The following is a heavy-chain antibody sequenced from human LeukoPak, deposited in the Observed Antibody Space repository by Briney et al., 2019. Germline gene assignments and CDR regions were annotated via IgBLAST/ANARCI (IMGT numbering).Heavy chain of an antibody. D-gene: IGHD4-17*01. CDR1: GYTLTELS. CDR3: ATETVGMTTVIEYYFDY. J-gene: IGHJ4*02. V-gene: IGHV1-24*01. CDR2: FDPEDGEA. Sequence: GASVKVSCKVSGYTLTELSMHWVRQAPGKGLEWMGGFDPEDGEAIYAQKFQGRVTMTEDTSTDTAYMELSSLRSEDTAVYYCATETVGMTTVIEYYFDYWGQGTLVTVSS.